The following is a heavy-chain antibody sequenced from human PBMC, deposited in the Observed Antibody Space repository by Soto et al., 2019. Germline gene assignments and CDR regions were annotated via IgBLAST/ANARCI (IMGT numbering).Heavy chain of an antibody. J-gene: IGHJ3*02. CDR2: IYYSGST. D-gene: IGHD2-15*01. CDR3: ARDATLAFDI. Sequence: PSQTLPLPCTVFCGTIGSHYWSLIRQPPGKGLEWIGYIYYSGSTNYNPSLKSRVTISVDTSKNQFSLKLSSVTAADTAVYYCARDATLAFDIWGQGTMVTVS. V-gene: IGHV4-59*11. CDR1: CGTIGSHY.